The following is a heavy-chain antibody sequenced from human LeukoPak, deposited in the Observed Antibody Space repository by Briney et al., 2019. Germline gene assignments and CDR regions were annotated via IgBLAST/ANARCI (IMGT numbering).Heavy chain of an antibody. Sequence: ASVKVCCKASGGTFSSYTISWVRQAPGQGLEWMGRIIPILCIANYAQKFQGRVTITADKSTSTAYMELSSLRSEDTAVYYCARDARVSSTSRGHWFDPWGQGTLVTVSS. CDR3: ARDARVSSTSRGHWFDP. CDR1: GGTFSSYT. D-gene: IGHD2-2*01. V-gene: IGHV1-69*04. CDR2: IIPILCIA. J-gene: IGHJ5*02.